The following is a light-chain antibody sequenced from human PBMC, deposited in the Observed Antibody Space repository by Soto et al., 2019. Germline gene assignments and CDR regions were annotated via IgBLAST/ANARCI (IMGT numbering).Light chain of an antibody. CDR3: QHRSSWPT. V-gene: IGKV3-11*01. CDR2: DTS. Sequence: EIVLTQSPATLSLSPGERATLSCRASQSVNSYLAWYQQKCGQAPRLLIYDTSNRTTGIPDRFSGSGSGTAFTLTISSLEPEDFAVYYCQHRSSWPTFGQGTRLEIK. J-gene: IGKJ2*01. CDR1: QSVNSY.